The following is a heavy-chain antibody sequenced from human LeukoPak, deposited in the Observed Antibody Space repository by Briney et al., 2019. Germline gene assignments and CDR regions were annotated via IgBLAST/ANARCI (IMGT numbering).Heavy chain of an antibody. V-gene: IGHV3-23*01. CDR1: GFTFSNYA. CDR2: ISGSGGST. J-gene: IGHJ4*02. Sequence: PGGSLRLSCAASGFTFSNYAMSWVRQAPGKGLEWVSGISGSGGSTYYADSVKGRFTISRDNSKNTLYLQMNSLRAEDTAVYHCAKCPPYCTNGVCYTQKYYFDYWGQGTLVTVSS. D-gene: IGHD2-8*01. CDR3: AKCPPYCTNGVCYTQKYYFDY.